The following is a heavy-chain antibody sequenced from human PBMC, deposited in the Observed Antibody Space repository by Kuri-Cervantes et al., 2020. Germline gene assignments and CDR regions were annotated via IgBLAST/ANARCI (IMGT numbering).Heavy chain of an antibody. V-gene: IGHV5-51*01. J-gene: IGHJ4*02. Sequence: KVSCKGSGYGFTSYWIGWVRQMPGKGLEWMGIIYPGDSDTRYSPSLQGQVTISADKSISTAYLQWSSLKASDTAMYYCARQGYWDGDYWGQGTLVTVSS. CDR1: GYGFTSYW. CDR3: ARQGYWDGDY. CDR2: IYPGDSDT. D-gene: IGHD1-26*01.